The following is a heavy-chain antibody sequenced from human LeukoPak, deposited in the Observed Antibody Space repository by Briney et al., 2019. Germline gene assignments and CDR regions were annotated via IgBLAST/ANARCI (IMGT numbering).Heavy chain of an antibody. CDR1: GGPISSYY. J-gene: IGHJ4*02. CDR3: ARSIAVAGTFDY. Sequence: SETLSPTCTVSGGPISSYYWSWIRQPPGKGLEWIGYIYYSGSTNYNPSLKSRVTISVDTSKNQFSLKLSSVTAADTAVYYCARSIAVAGTFDYWGQGTLVTVSS. D-gene: IGHD6-19*01. V-gene: IGHV4-59*01. CDR2: IYYSGST.